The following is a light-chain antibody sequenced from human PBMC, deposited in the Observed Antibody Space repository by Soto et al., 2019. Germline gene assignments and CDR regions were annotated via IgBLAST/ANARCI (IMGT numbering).Light chain of an antibody. CDR2: GAS. Sequence: EIVLTQSPGTLSLSPGERATLSCRASQSVSSSYLAWYQQKPGQAPRLLIYGASSRATGIPDRFSGSGSGTDFTLTISRLEPEDLAVYYCQQYDSSPLITFGQGTRLEIK. V-gene: IGKV3-20*01. J-gene: IGKJ5*01. CDR3: QQYDSSPLIT. CDR1: QSVSSSY.